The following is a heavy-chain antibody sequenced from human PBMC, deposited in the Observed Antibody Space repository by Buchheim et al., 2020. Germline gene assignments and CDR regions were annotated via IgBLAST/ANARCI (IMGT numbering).Heavy chain of an antibody. J-gene: IGHJ4*02. V-gene: IGHV3-23*01. CDR2: ISGSGGDT. D-gene: IGHD1-1*01. CDR1: GITFSDYA. CDR3: AKSKDWKREDYFGY. Sequence: EVQLLESGGGLVQPGGSLRLSCVASGITFSDYAMSWVRQAPGKGLEWVSAISGSGGDTYFADSVKGRFTISRDNSKNTLYLRMTSVRAEDTAVYYCAKSKDWKREDYFGYWGQGTL.